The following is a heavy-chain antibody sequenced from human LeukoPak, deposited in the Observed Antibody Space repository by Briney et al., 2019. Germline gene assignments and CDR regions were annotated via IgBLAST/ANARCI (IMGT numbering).Heavy chain of an antibody. D-gene: IGHD6-13*01. CDR3: AKDHSSSWSNFDY. CDR2: IWYDGSNK. J-gene: IGHJ4*02. Sequence: PGTSLRLSCAASGFTFSSHGMHWVRQAPGKGLEWVAVIWYDGSNKCYADSVKGRFTISRDNSKNTLYLQMNSLRAEDTAVYYCAKDHSSSWSNFDYWGQGTLVTVSS. V-gene: IGHV3-33*06. CDR1: GFTFSSHG.